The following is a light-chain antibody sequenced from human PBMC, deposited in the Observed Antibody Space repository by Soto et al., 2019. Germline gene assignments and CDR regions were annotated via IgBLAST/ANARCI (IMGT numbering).Light chain of an antibody. CDR1: QTITNY. CDR2: ATD. V-gene: IGKV1-39*01. J-gene: IGKJ1*01. Sequence: DIQMTQSPSSLSASVGGRVTITFRASQTITNYLNWYQQQSGKAPKLLIYATDTLQSGVPSRFSGSGSGTDYTLTISSLQPEDFATYYCQQSYNTPQTFGQGTKVDIK. CDR3: QQSYNTPQT.